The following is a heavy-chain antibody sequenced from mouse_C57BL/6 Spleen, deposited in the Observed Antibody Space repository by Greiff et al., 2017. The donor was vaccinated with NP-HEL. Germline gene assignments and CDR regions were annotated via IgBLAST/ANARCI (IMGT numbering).Heavy chain of an antibody. V-gene: IGHV1-50*01. CDR2: IDPSDSYT. CDR3: ARWDSYAMDY. J-gene: IGHJ4*01. Sequence: VQLQQSGAELVKPGASVKLSCKASGYTFTSYWMQWVKQRPGQGLEWIGEIDPSDSYTNYNQKFKGKATLTVDTSSSTAYMQLSSLTSEDSAVYYCARWDSYAMDYWGQGTSVTVSS. CDR1: GYTFTSYW.